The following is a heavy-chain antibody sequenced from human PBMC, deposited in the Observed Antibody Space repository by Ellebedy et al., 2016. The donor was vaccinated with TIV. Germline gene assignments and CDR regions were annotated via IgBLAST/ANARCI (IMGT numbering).Heavy chain of an antibody. J-gene: IGHJ6*02. D-gene: IGHD2-8*01. CDR1: GGSISSYY. Sequence: SETLSLXCTVSGGSISSYYWSWIRQPPGKGLEWIGYIYYSGSTNYNPSLKSRVTISVDTSKNQFSLKLSSMTAADTAVYYCARDRTIVLMTGVYYYGMDVWGQGTTVTVSS. CDR2: IYYSGST. V-gene: IGHV4-59*01. CDR3: ARDRTIVLMTGVYYYGMDV.